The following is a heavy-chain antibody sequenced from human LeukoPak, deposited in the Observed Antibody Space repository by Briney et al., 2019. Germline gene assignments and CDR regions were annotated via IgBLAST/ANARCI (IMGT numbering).Heavy chain of an antibody. J-gene: IGHJ4*02. D-gene: IGHD4-11*01. Sequence: PGGSLRLSCAAFGFTFSSYCMNWVRQAPGKGLEWVSSITSSTGYIYYADSVKGRFTISRDNAKNSLYLQMNSLRAEDTAVYYCARRAGDYKHPFDYWGQGTLVTVSS. V-gene: IGHV3-21*01. CDR3: ARRAGDYKHPFDY. CDR1: GFTFSSYC. CDR2: ITSSTGYI.